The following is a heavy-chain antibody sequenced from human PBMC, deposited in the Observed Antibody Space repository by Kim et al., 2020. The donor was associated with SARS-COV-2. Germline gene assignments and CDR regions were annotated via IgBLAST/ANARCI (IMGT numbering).Heavy chain of an antibody. CDR1: GGSISSGGYY. J-gene: IGHJ4*02. CDR3: ARGSNGNYDYVWGSYRPGGFDY. CDR2: IYYSGST. D-gene: IGHD3-16*02. Sequence: SETLSLTCTVSGGSISSGGYYWSWIRQHPGKGLEWIGYIYYSGSTYYNPSLKSRVTISVDTSKNQFSLKLSSVTAADTAVYYCARGSNGNYDYVWGSYRPGGFDYWGQGTLVTVSS. V-gene: IGHV4-31*03.